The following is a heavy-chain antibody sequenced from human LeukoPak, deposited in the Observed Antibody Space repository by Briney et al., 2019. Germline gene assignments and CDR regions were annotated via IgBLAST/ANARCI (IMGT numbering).Heavy chain of an antibody. Sequence: GGSLRLSCAASGFTFSSYAMHWVRQAPGKGLEWVAVISYDGSNKYYADSVKGRFTISRDNSKSTLYLQMNSLRAEDTAVYYCASFSDGSGSPHDAIDIWGQGTMVTVSS. J-gene: IGHJ3*02. D-gene: IGHD3-10*01. V-gene: IGHV3-30*04. CDR3: ASFSDGSGSPHDAIDI. CDR2: ISYDGSNK. CDR1: GFTFSSYA.